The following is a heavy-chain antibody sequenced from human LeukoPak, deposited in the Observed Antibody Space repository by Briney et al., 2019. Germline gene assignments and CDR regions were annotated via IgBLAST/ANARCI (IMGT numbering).Heavy chain of an antibody. V-gene: IGHV3-21*01. CDR3: ARVRYSSGWYEDN. CDR2: ISSSSSYI. Sequence: GGSLRLSCAASGFTFSKYWMLWVRQAPGKGLEWVSSISSSSSYIYYADSVKGRFTISRDNAKNSLYMQMNSLRAEDTAVYYCARVRYSSGWYEDNWGQGTLVTVSS. D-gene: IGHD6-19*01. J-gene: IGHJ4*02. CDR1: GFTFSKYW.